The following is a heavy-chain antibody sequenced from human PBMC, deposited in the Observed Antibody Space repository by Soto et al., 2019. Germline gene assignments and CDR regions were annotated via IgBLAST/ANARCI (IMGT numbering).Heavy chain of an antibody. CDR3: ANQYFDY. CDR1: GFTFSSYA. J-gene: IGHJ4*02. CDR2: TSAGGVST. Sequence: LRLSCAASGFTFSSYAMNWVRQAPGKGLEWVSSTSAGGVSTNYADSVKGRFTISRDTSRNTMYLQMNGLRAEDTAVYYCANQYFDYWGQGTLVTVSS. V-gene: IGHV3-23*01.